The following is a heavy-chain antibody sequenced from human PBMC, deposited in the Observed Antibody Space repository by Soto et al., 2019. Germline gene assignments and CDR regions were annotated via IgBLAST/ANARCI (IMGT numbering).Heavy chain of an antibody. CDR3: AKEVCPPNGNYVYGMYL. CDR1: RLTFSSYG. Sequence: PGGYLRLSCAASRLTFSSYGMHWVRQAPGKGLEWVAVISYDGSNKYYADSVKGRFTISRDNSKNTVFLQMNSLRAEDTAVYYCAKEVCPPNGNYVYGMYLWGQGTTVT. CDR2: ISYDGSNK. V-gene: IGHV3-30*18. D-gene: IGHD1-7*01. J-gene: IGHJ6*02.